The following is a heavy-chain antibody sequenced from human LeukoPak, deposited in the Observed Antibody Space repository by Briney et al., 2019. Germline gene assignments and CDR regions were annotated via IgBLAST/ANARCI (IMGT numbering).Heavy chain of an antibody. Sequence: PGGSLRLSCAASGFTVSSNYMSWVRQAPGKGLEWVSVIYSGDSTYYADSVKGRFSISRDNSKNTVYLQMNSLRAEDTAVYYCAIAGSGQWYIDYWGQGTLVTVSS. J-gene: IGHJ4*02. D-gene: IGHD6-19*01. CDR2: IYSGDST. V-gene: IGHV3-66*01. CDR1: GFTVSSNY. CDR3: AIAGSGQWYIDY.